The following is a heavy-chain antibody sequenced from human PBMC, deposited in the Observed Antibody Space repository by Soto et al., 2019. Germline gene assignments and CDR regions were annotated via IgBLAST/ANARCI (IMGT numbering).Heavy chain of an antibody. CDR1: GFTFDDYA. V-gene: IGHV3-9*01. CDR3: AKLDLGEYSTRLGVEPFDY. CDR2: ISWNSGSI. Sequence: GGSLRLSCAASGFTFDDYAMHWVRQAPGKGLEWVSGISWNSGSIGYADSVKGRFTISRDNAKNSLYLQMNSLRAEDTALYYCAKLDLGEYSTRLGVEPFDYWGQGTLVTVS. D-gene: IGHD6-6*01. J-gene: IGHJ4*02.